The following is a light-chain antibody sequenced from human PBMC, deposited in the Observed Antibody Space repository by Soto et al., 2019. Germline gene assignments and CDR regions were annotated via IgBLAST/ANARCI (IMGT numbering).Light chain of an antibody. V-gene: IGLV1-40*01. Sequence: QAVVTQPPSVSGAPGQRVTISCTGSSSNIGAGYDGHWYQQLPGTAPKLLIYGNTNRPSGVPDRFSGSKSGTSVSLAITGLRAEDEADYYCQSYDSSLSGYVFGTGTKLTVL. J-gene: IGLJ1*01. CDR2: GNT. CDR3: QSYDSSLSGYV. CDR1: SSNIGAGYD.